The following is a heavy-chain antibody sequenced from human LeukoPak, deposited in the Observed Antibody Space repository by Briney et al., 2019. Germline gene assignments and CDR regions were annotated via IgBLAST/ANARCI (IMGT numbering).Heavy chain of an antibody. V-gene: IGHV1-18*01. D-gene: IGHD3-22*01. CDR2: ISAYNGNT. CDR1: GYTFTSYG. Sequence: ASVKVSCKASGYTFTSYGISWVRQAPGQGLEWMGWISAYNGNTNYAQKLRGRVTMTTDTSTSTAYMELRSLRSDDTAVYYCARVWVYYYDSSGLDYWGQGTLVTVSS. CDR3: ARVWVYYYDSSGLDY. J-gene: IGHJ4*02.